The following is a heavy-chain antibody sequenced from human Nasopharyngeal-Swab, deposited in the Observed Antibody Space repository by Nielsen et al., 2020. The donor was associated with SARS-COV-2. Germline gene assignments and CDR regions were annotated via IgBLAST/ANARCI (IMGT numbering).Heavy chain of an antibody. J-gene: IGHJ4*02. D-gene: IGHD3-3*01. CDR2: IKSKIDGGTT. CDR1: GFTFTNAW. CDR3: TTYYNFWSGYFGGFDY. V-gene: IGHV3-15*01. Sequence: GGSLRLSCAASGFTFTNAWMTWVRQAPGKGLVWVGRIKSKIDGGTTDYAAPVKGRFTISRDDSKNTVYLQMNSLKTDDTAVYYCTTYYNFWSGYFGGFDYWGQGTLVTVSS.